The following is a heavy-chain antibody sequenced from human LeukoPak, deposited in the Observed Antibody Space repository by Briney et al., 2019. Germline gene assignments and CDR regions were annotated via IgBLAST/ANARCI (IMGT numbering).Heavy chain of an antibody. D-gene: IGHD2-8*02. CDR3: ARDGFTGPRTAYLDH. Sequence: GGSLRLSCAASGFTFSRYAMHWVRQAPGKGLVWGSCLGADGSGTNYADSVKGRFTISRDNAKNTVYLQMSSLRAEDTAVYYCARDGFTGPRTAYLDHWGQGTLVTVSS. CDR2: LGADGSGT. V-gene: IGHV3-74*01. CDR1: GFTFSRYA. J-gene: IGHJ4*01.